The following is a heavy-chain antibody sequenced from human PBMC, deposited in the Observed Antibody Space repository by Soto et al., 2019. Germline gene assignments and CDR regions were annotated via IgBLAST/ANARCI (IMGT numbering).Heavy chain of an antibody. D-gene: IGHD3-16*01. J-gene: IGHJ6*02. CDR1: GFTFSSYG. V-gene: IGHV3-30*18. CDR2: ISYDGSNK. CDR3: AKDGAPYYYYYGMDV. Sequence: LRLSCAASGFTFSSYGMHWVRQAPGKGLEWVAVISYDGSNKYYADSVKGRFTISRDNSKNTLYLQMNSLRAEDTAVYYCAKDGAPYYYYYGMDVWGQGTTVTAP.